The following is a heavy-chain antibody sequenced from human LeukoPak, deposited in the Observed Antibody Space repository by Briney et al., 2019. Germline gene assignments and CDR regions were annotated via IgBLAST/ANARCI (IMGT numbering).Heavy chain of an antibody. CDR1: GYTLTELS. Sequence: GASVKVSCKVSGYTLTELSMHWVRQAPGKGLEWMGGFDPEDGETIYAQKFQGRVTMTEDTSTDTAYMELSSLGSEDTAVYYCATEGRIGDLLLRRGYYFDYWGQGTLVTVSS. D-gene: IGHD1-26*01. J-gene: IGHJ4*02. CDR2: FDPEDGET. CDR3: ATEGRIGDLLLRRGYYFDY. V-gene: IGHV1-24*01.